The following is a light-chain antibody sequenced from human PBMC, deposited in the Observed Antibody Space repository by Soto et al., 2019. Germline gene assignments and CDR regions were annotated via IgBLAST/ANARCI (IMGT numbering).Light chain of an antibody. CDR3: QQGNNWPIFT. V-gene: IGKV3-11*01. Sequence: EIVLTQSPATLSLSPGERATLSCRASQSVSKSLAWYQQKPCQAPRLLIYTTSNRATGIPARFSGSGSRTDFTLTISSLEPEDFAVYYCQQGNNWPIFTFGPGTKVDIK. J-gene: IGKJ3*01. CDR2: TTS. CDR1: QSVSKS.